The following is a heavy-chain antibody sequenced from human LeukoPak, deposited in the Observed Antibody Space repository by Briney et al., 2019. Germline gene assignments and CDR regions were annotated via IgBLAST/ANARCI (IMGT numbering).Heavy chain of an antibody. Sequence: SETLSLTCTVSGGSISPYYWSWIRLPPGKGLEWIGYLSKSGNTNYSPSLESRVTIFGDTSKNQFFLKLSSVTAADTAVYYCARARYVNSFYAFDIWGQGTLVTVSS. J-gene: IGHJ3*02. CDR3: ARARYVNSFYAFDI. CDR1: GGSISPYY. V-gene: IGHV4-59*01. D-gene: IGHD3-9*01. CDR2: LSKSGNT.